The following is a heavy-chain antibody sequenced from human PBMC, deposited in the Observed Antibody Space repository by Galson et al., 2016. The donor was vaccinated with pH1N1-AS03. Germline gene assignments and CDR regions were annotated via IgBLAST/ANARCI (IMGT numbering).Heavy chain of an antibody. CDR1: GGTFSSYA. CDR3: ATREEGGNYYYMDI. V-gene: IGHV1-69*17. J-gene: IGHJ6*03. Sequence: QSGAEVKKSGESLRISCKASGGTFSSYAVSWVRQAPGQGLEWMGGIIVMFEMSSYAPKFEGRLTLTADKSTSTAYMELSSLTSEDTAVYYCATREEGGNYYYMDIWGKGTTVTVSS. CDR2: IIVMFEMS. D-gene: IGHD3-16*01.